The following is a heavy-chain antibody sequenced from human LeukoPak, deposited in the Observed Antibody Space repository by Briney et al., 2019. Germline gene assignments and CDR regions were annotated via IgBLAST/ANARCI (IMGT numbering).Heavy chain of an antibody. J-gene: IGHJ3*02. Sequence: PGGSLRLSCAASGFTFSSYWMSWVRQAPGKGLEWVANIKQDGSEKYYVDSVKGRFTISRDNAKNSLYLQMNSLRAEDTAVYYCARFGNSTFRDLPDAFDIWGQGTMVTVSS. D-gene: IGHD4-23*01. CDR3: ARFGNSTFRDLPDAFDI. CDR2: IKQDGSEK. CDR1: GFTFSSYW. V-gene: IGHV3-7*01.